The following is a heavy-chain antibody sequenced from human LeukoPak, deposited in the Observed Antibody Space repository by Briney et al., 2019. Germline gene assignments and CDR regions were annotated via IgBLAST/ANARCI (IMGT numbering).Heavy chain of an antibody. V-gene: IGHV3-23*01. CDR2: ISGSGGST. D-gene: IGHD3-22*01. CDR1: GFTFSSYA. J-gene: IGHJ3*02. CDR3: AIFRRDYYDSSGHPTDI. Sequence: GGSLRLSCAASGFTFSSYAMSWVRQAPGKGLEWGSAISGSGGSTYYADSVKGRFPISRDNSKNTLYLQMNSLRAEDTAVYYCAIFRRDYYDSSGHPTDIWGQGTMVTVSS.